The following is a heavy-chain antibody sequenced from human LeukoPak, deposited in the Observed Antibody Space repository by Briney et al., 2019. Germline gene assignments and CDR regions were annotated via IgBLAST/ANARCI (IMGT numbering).Heavy chain of an antibody. J-gene: IGHJ4*02. Sequence: SETLSLTCTVFGGSVSSGSYYWSWIRQPPGKGLEWIGYIYYSGSTNYNPSLKSRVTISVDTSKNQFSLKLSSVTAADTAVYYCARVGSYEPHIDYWGQGTLVTVSS. CDR2: IYYSGST. CDR3: ARVGSYEPHIDY. V-gene: IGHV4-61*01. CDR1: GGSVSSGSYY. D-gene: IGHD5-12*01.